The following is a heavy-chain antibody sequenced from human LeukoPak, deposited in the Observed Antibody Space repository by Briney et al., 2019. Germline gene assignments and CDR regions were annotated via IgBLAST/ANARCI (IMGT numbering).Heavy chain of an antibody. Sequence: TSETLSLTCAVYGGSFSGHYGSWIRQPPGKGLEWIGEINHRGGTNYHPSLKSRVTISGDTSKNQFSLKLSSVTAADTAVYYCVGYYYGSGSYHNYPNFDYWGQGTLVIVSS. CDR2: INHRGGT. V-gene: IGHV4-34*01. CDR3: VGYYYGSGSYHNYPNFDY. CDR1: GGSFSGHY. J-gene: IGHJ4*02. D-gene: IGHD3-10*01.